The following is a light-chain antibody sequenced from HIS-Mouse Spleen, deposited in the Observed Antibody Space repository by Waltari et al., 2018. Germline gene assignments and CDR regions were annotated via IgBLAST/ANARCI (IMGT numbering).Light chain of an antibody. CDR3: SSYTSSSFNVV. CDR1: SRDVGRYNY. J-gene: IGLJ2*01. Sequence: QSALTQPASVSGSPGPSITISCTGTSRDVGRYNYVSWYQQHPGKAPKLMIYDVSNRPSGVSNRFSGSKSGNTASLTISGLQAEDEADYYCSSYTSSSFNVVFGGGTKLTVL. V-gene: IGLV2-14*03. CDR2: DVS.